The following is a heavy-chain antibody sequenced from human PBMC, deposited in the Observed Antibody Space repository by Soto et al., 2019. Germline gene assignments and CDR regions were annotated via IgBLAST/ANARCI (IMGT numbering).Heavy chain of an antibody. CDR1: GYTFTSYY. CDR2: INPSGGST. D-gene: IGHD1-1*01. Sequence: ASLKVSCKASGYTFTSYYMHWVRQAPGQGLEWMGIINPSGGSTSYAQKFQGRVTMTRDTSTSTVYMELSSLRSEDTAVYYCARDPDTTGTTQNFDYRGQGTLVTVSS. J-gene: IGHJ4*02. CDR3: ARDPDTTGTTQNFDY. V-gene: IGHV1-46*01.